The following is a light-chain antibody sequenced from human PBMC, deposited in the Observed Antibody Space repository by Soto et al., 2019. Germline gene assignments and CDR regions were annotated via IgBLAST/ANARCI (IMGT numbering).Light chain of an antibody. Sequence: EIVMTQSPATLSVSPGERATLSCRASQSVSSKLAWYQQKPGQAPRVLIFGASTRATGIPARFSGSGSGTVFPLTISSLQSEDFAVYYCQHYNDWPPTWTFGQGTSVEIK. CDR1: QSVSSK. CDR2: GAS. CDR3: QHYNDWPPTWT. V-gene: IGKV3-15*01. J-gene: IGKJ1*01.